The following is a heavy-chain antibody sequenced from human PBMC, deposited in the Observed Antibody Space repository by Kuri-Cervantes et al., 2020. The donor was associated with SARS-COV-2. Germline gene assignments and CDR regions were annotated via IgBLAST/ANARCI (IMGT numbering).Heavy chain of an antibody. J-gene: IGHJ6*03. CDR3: ASVGGSYYYYYYMDV. Sequence: GSLRLSCTVSGGSISSQSYYWGWIRQPPGKGLEWIGYIYHSGSTYYNPSLKSRVTISVDRSKNQLSLKLSSVTAADTAVYYCASVGGSYYYYYYMDVWGKGTTVTVSS. CDR1: GGSISSQSYY. CDR2: IYHSGST. V-gene: IGHV4-39*07. D-gene: IGHD1-26*01.